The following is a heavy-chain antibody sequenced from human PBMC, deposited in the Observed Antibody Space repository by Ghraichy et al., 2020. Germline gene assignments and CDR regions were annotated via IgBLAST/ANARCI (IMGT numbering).Heavy chain of an antibody. V-gene: IGHV5-51*01. D-gene: IGHD6-13*01. CDR1: GYSFTSYW. CDR2: IYPGDSDT. CDR3: ARRGYAGIAAAGTEEAFDI. J-gene: IGHJ3*02. Sequence: GESLNISCKGSGYSFTSYWIGWVRQMPGKGLEWMGIIYPGDSDTRYSPSFQGQVTISADKSISTAYLQWSSLKASDTAMYYCARRGYAGIAAAGTEEAFDIWGQGTMVTVSS.